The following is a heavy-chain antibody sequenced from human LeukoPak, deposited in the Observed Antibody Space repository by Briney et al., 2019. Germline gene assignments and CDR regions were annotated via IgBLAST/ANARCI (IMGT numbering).Heavy chain of an antibody. J-gene: IGHJ6*02. CDR1: GGSISSGGYS. Sequence: SETLSLTCAVSGGSISSGGYSWSWIRQPPGKGLEWIGYIYHSGSTYYNPSLKSRVTISVDTSKNQFSLKLTSVTAADTAVYYCARHSETFSVPDVWGQGTTVTVSS. CDR3: ARHSETFSVPDV. V-gene: IGHV4-30-2*03. D-gene: IGHD3-16*01. CDR2: IYHSGST.